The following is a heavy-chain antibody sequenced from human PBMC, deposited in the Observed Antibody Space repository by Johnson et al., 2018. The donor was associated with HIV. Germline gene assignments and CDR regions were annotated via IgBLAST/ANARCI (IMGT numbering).Heavy chain of an antibody. J-gene: IGHJ3*02. CDR1: GLTFSGSG. V-gene: IGHV3-30*02. CDR3: AKGGLRFNMVRGGSDAFDI. Sequence: VQLVESGGGVVQPGRSLRLSCAASGLTFSGSGMHWVRQAPGKGLEWVAFTRYDGSNKYYADSVKGRFTISRDNSKNTLYLQMNSLRAEDTAVYYCAKGGLRFNMVRGGSDAFDIWGQGTMVTVSS. CDR2: TRYDGSNK. D-gene: IGHD3-10*01.